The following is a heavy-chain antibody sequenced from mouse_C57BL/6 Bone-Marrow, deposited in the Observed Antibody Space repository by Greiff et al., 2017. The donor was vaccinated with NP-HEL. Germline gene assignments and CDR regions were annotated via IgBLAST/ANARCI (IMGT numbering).Heavy chain of an antibody. CDR3: ARGDYWYFEV. CDR1: GYTFTSYW. J-gene: IGHJ1*03. V-gene: IGHV1-59*01. Sequence: QVQLQQPGAELVRPGTSVKLSCKASGYTFTSYWMHWVKQRPGQGLAWIGVIDPSDSYPNYNQKFKGKATLTVDTSSSTAYMQRSSLTSEDSAVYYCARGDYWYFEVWGTGTTVTVSS. CDR2: IDPSDSYP.